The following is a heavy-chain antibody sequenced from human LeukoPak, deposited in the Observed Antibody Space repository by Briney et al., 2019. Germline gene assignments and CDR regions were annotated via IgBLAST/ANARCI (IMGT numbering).Heavy chain of an antibody. CDR3: AKDLGDSGSSPEDAFDI. D-gene: IGHD1-26*01. V-gene: IGHV3-9*01. CDR2: ISWNSDSK. CDR1: GFTFDDYA. J-gene: IGHJ3*02. Sequence: GGSLRLSCAASGFTFDDYAMHWVRQVPGTGLEWVSGISWNSDSKGYADSVKGRFTISRDNAKNSLYLQMNSLRAEDTALYYCAKDLGDSGSSPEDAFDIWGQGTIVTVSS.